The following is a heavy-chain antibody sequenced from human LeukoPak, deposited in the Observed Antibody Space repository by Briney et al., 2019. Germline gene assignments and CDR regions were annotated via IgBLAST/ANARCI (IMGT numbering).Heavy chain of an antibody. CDR3: ARFSVSLGVAAGTDY. J-gene: IGHJ4*02. V-gene: IGHV3-21*01. Sequence: GGSLRLSCAASGFTFSSYSMNWVRQAPGKGLEWVSSISSSSSYIYYADSVKGRFTISRDNAKNSLYLQMNSLRAEDTAVYYCARFSVSLGVAAGTDYWGQGTLVTVSS. CDR2: ISSSSSYI. D-gene: IGHD6-13*01. CDR1: GFTFSSYS.